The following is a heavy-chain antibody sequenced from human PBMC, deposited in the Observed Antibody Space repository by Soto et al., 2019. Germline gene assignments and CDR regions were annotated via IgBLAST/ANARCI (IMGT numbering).Heavy chain of an antibody. J-gene: IGHJ6*02. CDR3: ARDLEPETARYYYYGMDV. CDR1: GYTFTSYG. CDR2: ISAYNGNT. Sequence: ASVKVSCKASGYTFTSYGISWVRQAPGQGLEWMGWISAYNGNTNYAQKLQGRVTMTTDTSTSTAYMELRSLRSDDTAVYYCARDLEPETARYYYYGMDVWGQGTTVTVSS. D-gene: IGHD1-1*01. V-gene: IGHV1-18*01.